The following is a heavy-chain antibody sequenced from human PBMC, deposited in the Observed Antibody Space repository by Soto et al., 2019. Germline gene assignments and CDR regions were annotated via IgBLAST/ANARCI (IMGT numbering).Heavy chain of an antibody. CDR2: INHSGST. CDR3: ARRRGTYYFDY. D-gene: IGHD3-16*01. V-gene: IGHV4-34*01. CDR1: GGSFSGYY. Sequence: QVQLQQWGAGLLKPSETLSLTCAVYGGSFSGYYWSWIRQPPGKGLEWIEEINHSGSTNYNPSLKSRVTISVDTSKNQFSLKLSSVTAADTAVYYCARRRGTYYFDYWGQGTLVTVSS. J-gene: IGHJ4*02.